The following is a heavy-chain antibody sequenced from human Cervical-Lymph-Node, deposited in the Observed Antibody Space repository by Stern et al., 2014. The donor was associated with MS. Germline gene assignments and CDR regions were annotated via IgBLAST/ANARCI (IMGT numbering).Heavy chain of an antibody. J-gene: IGHJ6*02. V-gene: IGHV3-30*18. CDR1: GFIFTNYG. Sequence: QVQLVESGGDVVQPGGSLRLSCATSGFIFTNYGFHWVRQAPGKGLEWLTFISQDEKRKDYGDSVKGRFTVSRDKSKNTLYLEMNSLRGEDTAVYYCAKLGVAGAPDYAMDVWGQGTRVTVAS. CDR3: AKLGVAGAPDYAMDV. D-gene: IGHD6-19*01. CDR2: ISQDEKRK.